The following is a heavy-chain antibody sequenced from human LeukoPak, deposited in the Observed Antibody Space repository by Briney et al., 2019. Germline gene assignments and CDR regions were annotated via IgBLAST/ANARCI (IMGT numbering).Heavy chain of an antibody. CDR1: GGSFSPYY. Sequence: TSETLSLTCAVYGGSFSPYYWSWIRQPPGKGLEWIGEINHSGSTNYNPSLKSRVTISVDTSKNQFSLRLSSVTAADTAVYYCARGGFYCGGDCYVDYWGQGTLVAVSS. V-gene: IGHV4-34*01. D-gene: IGHD2-21*02. CDR3: ARGGFYCGGDCYVDY. J-gene: IGHJ4*02. CDR2: INHSGST.